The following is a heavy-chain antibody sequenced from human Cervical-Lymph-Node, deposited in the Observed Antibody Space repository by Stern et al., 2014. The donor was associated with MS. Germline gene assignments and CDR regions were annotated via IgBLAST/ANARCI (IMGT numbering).Heavy chain of an antibody. CDR2: INPNMGGT. CDR1: AYTITDYY. CDR3: ARGGGYSYSTLDY. Sequence: VQLVESVAEVKKPGASVTVSCKASAYTITDYYTHWVRQAPGHGLAWKGWINPNMGGTYSAQKFQGRITMTRDTFISTAYRELSSLRSDDTAVYYCARGGGYSYSTLDYWGQGTQVTVSS. J-gene: IGHJ4*02. V-gene: IGHV1-2*02. D-gene: IGHD3-10*01.